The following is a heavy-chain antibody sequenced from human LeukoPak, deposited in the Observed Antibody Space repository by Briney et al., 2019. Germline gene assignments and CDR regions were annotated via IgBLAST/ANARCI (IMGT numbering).Heavy chain of an antibody. CDR3: ARRVVGATGGGIDY. Sequence: SETLSLTCTVSGGSISSSSYYWGWISQPPGKGLEWIGSIYYSGSTYYNPSLKSRVTISVDTSKNQFSLKLSSVTAADTAVYYCARRVVGATGGGIDYWGQGTLVTVSS. J-gene: IGHJ4*02. CDR2: IYYSGST. CDR1: GGSISSSSYY. V-gene: IGHV4-39*01. D-gene: IGHD1-26*01.